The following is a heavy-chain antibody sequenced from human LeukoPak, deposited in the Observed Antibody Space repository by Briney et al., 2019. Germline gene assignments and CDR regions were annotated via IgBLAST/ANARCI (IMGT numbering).Heavy chain of an antibody. Sequence: GGSLRLSCAASGFTFSIYAMSWVRQAPGKGLEWVSSISGSGGGDSTYYADSVKGRFTVSRDSSKNTLYLQMNRLRAEDTAVYYCANNYYDSSGYYFDYWGQGTLVTVSS. CDR2: ISGSGGGDST. V-gene: IGHV3-23*01. CDR1: GFTFSIYA. CDR3: ANNYYDSSGYYFDY. D-gene: IGHD3-22*01. J-gene: IGHJ4*02.